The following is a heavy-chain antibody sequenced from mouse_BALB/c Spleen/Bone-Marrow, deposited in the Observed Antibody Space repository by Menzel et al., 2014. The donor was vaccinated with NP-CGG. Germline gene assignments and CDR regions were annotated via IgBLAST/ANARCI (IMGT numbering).Heavy chain of an antibody. Sequence: VHLVESGAELMKPGASVKISCKATGYTFSSYWIEWVKQRPGHGLEWIGEILPGSGSTNYNEKFKGKATFTTDTSSNTAYMQLGSLTPEDSAVYYCARGGYGYSFAYWGEGTRVSVSA. J-gene: IGHJ3*01. V-gene: IGHV1-9*01. CDR2: ILPGSGST. CDR3: ARGGYGYSFAY. D-gene: IGHD2-2*01. CDR1: GYTFSSYW.